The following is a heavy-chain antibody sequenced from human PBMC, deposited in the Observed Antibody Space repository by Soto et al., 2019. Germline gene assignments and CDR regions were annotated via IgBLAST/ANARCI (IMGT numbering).Heavy chain of an antibody. V-gene: IGHV1-3*01. D-gene: IGHD7-27*01. CDR3: ARDTGDGTLDL. CDR2: INAGYGNT. CDR1: GYTFSSYA. J-gene: IGHJ5*02. Sequence: ASVEVSCKASGYTFSSYAMHWVRQAPGQRLEWMGWINAGYGNTKSSQKFQDRVTISRDTSASTAYMELTSLRSEDTAVYYCARDTGDGTLDLWGQGTLVTVSS.